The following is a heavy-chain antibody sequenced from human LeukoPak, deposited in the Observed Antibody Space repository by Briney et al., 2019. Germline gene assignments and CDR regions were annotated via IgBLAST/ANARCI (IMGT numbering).Heavy chain of an antibody. J-gene: IGHJ3*02. Sequence: AGGSLRLSCAASGFTFSNYWMHWVRQAPGKGLVWVSRINRDGSSTGYADSVKGRFTITRDNSRNTLYLQMNSLRAEDTALYYCARDRRFPDDVFDIWGRGTMVTVSS. V-gene: IGHV3-74*01. CDR3: ARDRRFPDDVFDI. CDR1: GFTFSNYW. D-gene: IGHD2-21*01. CDR2: INRDGSST.